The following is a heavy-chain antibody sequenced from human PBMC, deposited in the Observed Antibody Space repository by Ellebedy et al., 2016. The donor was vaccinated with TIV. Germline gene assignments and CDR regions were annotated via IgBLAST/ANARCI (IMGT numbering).Heavy chain of an antibody. CDR1: GFSFSGYV. CDR2: IAIDGSNHG. J-gene: IGHJ4*02. CDR3: AREGHTSGRAGTFDY. Sequence: GESLKISCAASGFSFSGYVLHWVRQAPGRGLAWVAVIAIDGSNHGQYIDSEKGRFTISRDVSKDTLYLQMDSLRAEDTAVYYCAREGHTSGRAGTFDYWGQGTLVTVSS. V-gene: IGHV3-30-3*01. D-gene: IGHD6-19*01.